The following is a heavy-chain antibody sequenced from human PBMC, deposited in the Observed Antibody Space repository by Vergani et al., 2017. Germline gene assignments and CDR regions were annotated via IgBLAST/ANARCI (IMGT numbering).Heavy chain of an antibody. CDR3: AREKGLYWFDP. D-gene: IGHD6-19*01. J-gene: IGHJ5*02. CDR1: GGSISRSSYY. Sequence: QLQLQESGPGLVTPSEILSLTCTVSGGSISRSSYYWGWIRQPPGKGLEWIGSIYYSGSTYYNPSLKSRVTISVDTSKNQFSLKLSSVTAADTAVYYCAREKGLYWFDPGGQGTLVTVSS. CDR2: IYYSGST. V-gene: IGHV4-39*02.